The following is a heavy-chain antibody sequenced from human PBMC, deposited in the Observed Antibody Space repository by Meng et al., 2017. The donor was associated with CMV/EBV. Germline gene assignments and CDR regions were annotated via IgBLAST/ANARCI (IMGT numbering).Heavy chain of an antibody. D-gene: IGHD3-10*01. Sequence: GGSLRLSCAASGFTFSNYGMHWVRQAPGKGLEWVAFIRYDGSKEDYGDSVQGRLTISRDNSKNTLYLQMSSLRADDTALYYCAKDSGGEGDMDVWGQGTTVTVSS. V-gene: IGHV3-30*02. CDR1: GFTFSNYG. CDR3: AKDSGGEGDMDV. J-gene: IGHJ6*02. CDR2: IRYDGSKE.